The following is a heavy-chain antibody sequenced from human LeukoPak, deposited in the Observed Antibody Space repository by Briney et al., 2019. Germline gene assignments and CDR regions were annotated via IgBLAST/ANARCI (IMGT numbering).Heavy chain of an antibody. V-gene: IGHV4-39*07. CDR3: ARVDVSYYGMDV. J-gene: IGHJ6*02. CDR2: IYYSGST. D-gene: IGHD2-2*03. Sequence: PSETLSLTCTVSGGSISSSSYYWGWIRQPPGKGLEWIGSIYYSGSTYYNPSLKSRVTISVDTSKNQFSLKLSSVTAADTAAYYCARVDVSYYGMDVWGQGTTVTVSS. CDR1: GGSISSSSYY.